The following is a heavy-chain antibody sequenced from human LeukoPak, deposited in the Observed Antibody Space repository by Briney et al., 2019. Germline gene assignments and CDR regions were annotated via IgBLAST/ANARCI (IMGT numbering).Heavy chain of an antibody. J-gene: IGHJ6*02. V-gene: IGHV3-9*01. CDR2: INWNGGGT. CDR1: GFTFKDYG. CDR3: AKHLRATNTYIFFGLAV. D-gene: IGHD1-26*01. Sequence: GGSLRLSCAATGFTFKDYGMHWVRQPPGKGLEWVYGINWNGGGTDYADSVKGRFTISRDNAKNSLYLQMTSLRPEDTALYYCAKHLRATNTYIFFGLAVWGQGTTVTVSS.